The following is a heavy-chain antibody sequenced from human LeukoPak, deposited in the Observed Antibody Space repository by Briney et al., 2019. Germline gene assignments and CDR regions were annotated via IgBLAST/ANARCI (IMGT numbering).Heavy chain of an antibody. D-gene: IGHD2-2*02. J-gene: IGHJ4*02. CDR2: IYHSGSA. CDR1: GYSITSGYN. V-gene: IGHV4-38-2*01. CDR3: VRYCSSTTCYTRAVDY. Sequence: SETLSLTCSVSGYSITSGYNWAWIRQPPGKVLEWIGSIYHSGSAYYNPSLKSRVTISVDTSKNQFSLKLSSVTAADTAVYYCVRYCSSTTCYTRAVDYWGQGTLVTVSS.